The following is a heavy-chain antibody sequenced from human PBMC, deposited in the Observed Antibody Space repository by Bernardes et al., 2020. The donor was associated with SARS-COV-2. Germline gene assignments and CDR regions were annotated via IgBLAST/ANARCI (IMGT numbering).Heavy chain of an antibody. Sequence: SETLSLTCAVYGGSFSGYYWSWIRQPPGKGLEWIGEINHSGSTHYNPSPKSRVTISVDTSKNQFSLKLSSVTAVDTAVYYCARGVTVTTFYYYYYGMDVWGQGTLVTVSS. J-gene: IGHJ6*02. CDR1: GGSFSGYY. D-gene: IGHD4-4*01. CDR3: ARGVTVTTFYYYYYGMDV. CDR2: INHSGST. V-gene: IGHV4-34*01.